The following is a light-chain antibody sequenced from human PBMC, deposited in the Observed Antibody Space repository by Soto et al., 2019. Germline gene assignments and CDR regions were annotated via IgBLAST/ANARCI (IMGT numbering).Light chain of an antibody. CDR1: LSVSSN. CDR3: QHYSNWSPRT. J-gene: IGKJ1*01. V-gene: IGKV3-15*01. Sequence: EIVMTQSPATLSVSPGERATLSCRASLSVSSNLAWYQQKPGQAPRLLIYGASTSATGIPVRFRGSGSVTHLVILSGRLQSDAFSVCDYQHYSNWSPRTFGQGTKVELK. CDR2: GAS.